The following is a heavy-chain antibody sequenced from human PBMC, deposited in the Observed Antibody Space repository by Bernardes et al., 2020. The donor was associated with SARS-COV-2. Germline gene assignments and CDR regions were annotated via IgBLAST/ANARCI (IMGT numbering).Heavy chain of an antibody. D-gene: IGHD2-15*01. J-gene: IGHJ4*02. CDR2: INHSGST. CDR3: ASGWLGYCSGGSCPVNLDY. CDR1: GGSFSGYY. Sequence: SETLSLTCAVYGGSFSGYYWSWIRQPPGKGLEWIGEINHSGSTNYNPSLKSRVTISVDTSKNQFSLKLSSVTAADTAVYYCASGWLGYCSGGSCPVNLDYWGQGTLVTVSS. V-gene: IGHV4-34*01.